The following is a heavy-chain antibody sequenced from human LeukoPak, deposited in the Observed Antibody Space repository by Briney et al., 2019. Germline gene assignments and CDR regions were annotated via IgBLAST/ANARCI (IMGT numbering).Heavy chain of an antibody. Sequence: VASVKVSCKASGYTFTGYSMHWVRQAPGQGLEWMGRINPNSGGTNYAQKFQGRVTMTRDTSISTAYMELSSLRSEDTAVYYCARDRRCSGGSCYWFDPWGQGTLVTVSS. V-gene: IGHV1-2*06. CDR1: GYTFTGYS. D-gene: IGHD2-15*01. CDR2: INPNSGGT. CDR3: ARDRRCSGGSCYWFDP. J-gene: IGHJ5*02.